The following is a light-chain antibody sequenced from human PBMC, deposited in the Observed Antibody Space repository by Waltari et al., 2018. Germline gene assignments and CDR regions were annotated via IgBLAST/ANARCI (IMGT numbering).Light chain of an antibody. CDR1: SSAVRSSNL. CDR2: EGS. J-gene: IGLJ2*01. Sequence: QSALTQPASVSGSPGQSIPISCPGTSSAVRSSNLVSWYQQHPGKAPKLMIYEGSKRPSGVSNRFSGSKSGNTASLTISGLQAEDEADYYCCSYAGSSTVVFGGGTKLTVL. CDR3: CSYAGSSTVV. V-gene: IGLV2-23*01.